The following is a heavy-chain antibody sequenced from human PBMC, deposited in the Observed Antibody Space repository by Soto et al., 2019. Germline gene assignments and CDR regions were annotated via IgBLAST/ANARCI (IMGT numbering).Heavy chain of an antibody. V-gene: IGHV3-48*03. J-gene: IGHJ6*02. D-gene: IGHD3-10*01. Sequence: QPGGSLRLSCAASGFAFSDYEMNWVRQAPGKGLEWISYISSTASTIHYADSVKGRFTISRDNAKNSVYLQMNSLRAEDSAVYYCARAAGIMTRGFHGMDVWGQGTTVTVSS. CDR2: ISSTASTI. CDR1: GFAFSDYE. CDR3: ARAAGIMTRGFHGMDV.